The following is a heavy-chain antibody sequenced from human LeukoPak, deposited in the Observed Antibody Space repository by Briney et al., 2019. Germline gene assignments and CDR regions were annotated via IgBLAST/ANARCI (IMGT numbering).Heavy chain of an antibody. V-gene: IGHV1-69*04. CDR1: GGTFSSYA. Sequence: SVKVSCKASGGTFSSYAISWVRQAPGQGLEWMGRIIPILGIANYAQKFQGRVTITADKSTSTAYMELSSLRSEDTAVHYCARVRAYSSGWSDFDYWGQGTLVTVSS. CDR2: IIPILGIA. J-gene: IGHJ4*02. CDR3: ARVRAYSSGWSDFDY. D-gene: IGHD6-19*01.